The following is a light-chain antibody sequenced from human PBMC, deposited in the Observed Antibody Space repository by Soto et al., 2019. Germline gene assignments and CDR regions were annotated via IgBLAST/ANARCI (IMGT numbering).Light chain of an antibody. CDR2: DAS. Sequence: DIVLTQSPGTLSLSPGERATLSCRASQSVGSNKLAWYQQKRGQAPRFLMYDASTRATGIPDRFSGSGSGTDFTLTISRLEPEDFAVYYCQQYGSTPLTFGGGTKVEIK. J-gene: IGKJ4*01. CDR3: QQYGSTPLT. V-gene: IGKV3-20*01. CDR1: QSVGSNK.